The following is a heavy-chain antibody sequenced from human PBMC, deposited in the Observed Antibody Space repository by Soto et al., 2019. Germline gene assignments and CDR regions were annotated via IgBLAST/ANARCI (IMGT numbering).Heavy chain of an antibody. J-gene: IGHJ4*02. CDR3: ARGNTGYGNFDY. CDR1: GFTFSSYA. V-gene: IGHV3-30-3*01. Sequence: AGGSLRLSCAASGFTFSSYAMHWVRQAPGKGLEWVAVISYDGSNKYYADSVKGRFTISRDNSKNTLYLQMNSLRAEDTAVYYCARGNTGYGNFDYWGQGTLVTVSS. CDR2: ISYDGSNK. D-gene: IGHD5-12*01.